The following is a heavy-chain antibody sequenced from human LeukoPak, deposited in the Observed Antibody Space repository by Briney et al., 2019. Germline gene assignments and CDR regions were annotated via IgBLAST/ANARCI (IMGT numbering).Heavy chain of an antibody. CDR1: GFTFSSDG. CDR3: AKSQEDYDYVWGSFIGCDY. CDR2: ISGSGGST. D-gene: IGHD3-16*01. V-gene: IGHV3-23*01. J-gene: IGHJ4*02. Sequence: GGSLRLSSAASGFTFSSDGMSWVRHAPGKGLEWVSAISGSGGSTYYADSVKGRFTISRDNSKNTPYLQMNSLRAEDTAVYYCAKSQEDYDYVWGSFIGCDYWGQGTLVTVSS.